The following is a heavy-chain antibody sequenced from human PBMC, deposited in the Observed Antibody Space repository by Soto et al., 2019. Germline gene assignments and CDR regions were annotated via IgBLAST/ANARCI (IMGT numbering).Heavy chain of an antibody. J-gene: IGHJ5*02. CDR1: GDTHTIYF. CDR3: ARGGSYYDH. D-gene: IGHD1-26*01. CDR2: INSVSGGA. Sequence: ASVKVSCKASGDTHTIYFIHWLRQAPGQGLEWMGWINSVSGGANYAPRFQGRVAMTRDRSSATAFMEVSRLRSDDTAVYYCARGGSYYDHWGQGTLVTVSS. V-gene: IGHV1-2*02.